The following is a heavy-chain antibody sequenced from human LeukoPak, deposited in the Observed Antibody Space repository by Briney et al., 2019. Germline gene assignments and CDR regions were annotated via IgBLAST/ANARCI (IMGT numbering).Heavy chain of an antibody. CDR3: ARLIFGNSMDYYYYYMDV. CDR2: IYPGDSDT. Sequence: GESLKISCKGSGYSFTSYWIGWVRQMPGKGLEWMGIIYPGDSDTRYSPSFQGQVTISADKSISTAYLQWSSLKASDTAMYYCARLIFGNSMDYYYYYMDVWGKGTAVTVSS. D-gene: IGHD1-1*01. V-gene: IGHV5-51*01. CDR1: GYSFTSYW. J-gene: IGHJ6*03.